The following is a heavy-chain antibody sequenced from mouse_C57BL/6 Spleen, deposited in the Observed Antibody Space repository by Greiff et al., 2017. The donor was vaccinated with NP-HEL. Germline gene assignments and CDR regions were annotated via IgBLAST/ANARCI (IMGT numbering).Heavy chain of an antibody. CDR2: IHPNSGSN. D-gene: IGHD1-1*01. J-gene: IGHJ2*01. CDR1: GYTFTSYW. Sequence: QVQLQQPGAELVKPGASVKLSCKASGYTFTSYWMHWVKQRPGQGLEWIGMIHPNSGSNNYNEKFKSKATLNVDKSSSTAYMQLSSLTSEDSAVYYCARFITTVVGYFDYWGQGTTLTVSS. CDR3: ARFITTVVGYFDY. V-gene: IGHV1-64*01.